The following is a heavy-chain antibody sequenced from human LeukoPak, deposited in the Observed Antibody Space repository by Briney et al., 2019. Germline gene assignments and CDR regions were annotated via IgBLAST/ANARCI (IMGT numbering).Heavy chain of an antibody. CDR1: GFTLSSYW. CDR3: ASDSSSWYRRDYYYGMDV. V-gene: IGHV3-7*01. D-gene: IGHD6-13*01. Sequence: GGSLRLSCAASGFTLSSYWMSWVRQAPGKGLEWVANIKQDGSEKYYVDSVKGRFTISRDNAKNSLYLQMNSLRAEDTAVYYCASDSSSWYRRDYYYGMDVWGQGTTVTVSS. CDR2: IKQDGSEK. J-gene: IGHJ6*02.